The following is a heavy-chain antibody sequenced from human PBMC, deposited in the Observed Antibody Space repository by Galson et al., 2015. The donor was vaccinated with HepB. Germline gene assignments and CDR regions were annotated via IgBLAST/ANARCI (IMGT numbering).Heavy chain of an antibody. V-gene: IGHV3-11*06. Sequence: SLRLSCAASGFTFSDYYMSWIRQAPGKGLEWVSYISSSTYTNYADSVKGRFTISRDNAKKSLYLQINSLRAEDTAVYYCARVADADYGDHSHFDYWGQGTLVTVSS. CDR1: GFTFSDYY. J-gene: IGHJ4*02. CDR2: ISSSTYT. CDR3: ARVADADYGDHSHFDY. D-gene: IGHD4-17*01.